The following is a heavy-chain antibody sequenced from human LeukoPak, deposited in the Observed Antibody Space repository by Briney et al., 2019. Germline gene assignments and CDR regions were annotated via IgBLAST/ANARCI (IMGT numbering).Heavy chain of an antibody. D-gene: IGHD3-22*01. V-gene: IGHV3-48*03. Sequence: GGSLRLSCAASGFTFSSYEMNWVRQAPGKGLEWASYISSSGSTIYYADSVKGRFTISRDNAKNSLYLQMNSLRAEDTAVYYCARISLYYHSRPFDYWGQGTLVTVSS. J-gene: IGHJ4*02. CDR1: GFTFSSYE. CDR2: ISSSGSTI. CDR3: ARISLYYHSRPFDY.